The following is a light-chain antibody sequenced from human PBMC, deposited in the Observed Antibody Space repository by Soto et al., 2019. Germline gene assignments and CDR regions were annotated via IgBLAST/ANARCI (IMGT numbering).Light chain of an antibody. J-gene: IGKJ5*01. V-gene: IGKV3-20*01. CDR2: GAS. Sequence: EVVLAQSPGTLSLSPGERATLSCRASQRVGSSDLAWYQQKPGQPPRLLIYGASNRATGIPDRFSGSGSGTDFTLIINRLEPEDVAIYYCQQYGGSPRITFGQGTRLEIK. CDR3: QQYGGSPRIT. CDR1: QRVGSSD.